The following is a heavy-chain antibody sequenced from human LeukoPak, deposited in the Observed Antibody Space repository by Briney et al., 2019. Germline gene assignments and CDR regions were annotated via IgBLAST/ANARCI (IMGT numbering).Heavy chain of an antibody. CDR1: GFTFSSYG. CDR3: AKHMAYYYYYMDV. J-gene: IGHJ6*03. CDR2: INTSGGST. V-gene: IGHV3-23*01. D-gene: IGHD2-21*01. Sequence: GGSLRLSCAASGFTFSSYGMSWVRQAPGKGLEWVSAINTSGGSTYYADSVKGRFTISRDNSKNTLFLQMNSLRAEDAAVYYCAKHMAYYYYYMDVWGKGTTVTVSS.